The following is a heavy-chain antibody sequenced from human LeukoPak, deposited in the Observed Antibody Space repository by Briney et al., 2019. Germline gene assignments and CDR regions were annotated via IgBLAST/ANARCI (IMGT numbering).Heavy chain of an antibody. V-gene: IGHV1-2*02. J-gene: IGHJ4*02. CDR3: ARGRPGDYFDY. CDR2: INPNSGGT. D-gene: IGHD6-25*01. CDR1: GYTFTGYF. Sequence: ASVKVSCKASGYTFTGYFMHWVRQAPGQGLEWMGWINPNSGGTSYLQNFQGRVTMTRDTFISTAYMDLSRLRSDDTAVYYCARGRPGDYFDYWGQGTLVTVSS.